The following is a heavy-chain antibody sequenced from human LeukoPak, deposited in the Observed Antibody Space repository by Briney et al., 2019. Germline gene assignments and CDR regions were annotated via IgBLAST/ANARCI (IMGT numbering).Heavy chain of an antibody. Sequence: PGGSLRLSCAASGFTFDDYAMPWVRQAPGKGLEWVSGISWNSGSIGYADSVKGRFTISRDNAKNSLYLQMNSLRAEDTALYYCARVDTAMFYFDYWGQGTLVTVSS. CDR3: ARVDTAMFYFDY. CDR2: ISWNSGSI. CDR1: GFTFDDYA. V-gene: IGHV3-9*01. D-gene: IGHD5-18*01. J-gene: IGHJ4*02.